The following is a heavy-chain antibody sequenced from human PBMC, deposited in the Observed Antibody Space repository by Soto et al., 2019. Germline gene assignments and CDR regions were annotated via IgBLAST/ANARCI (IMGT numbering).Heavy chain of an antibody. D-gene: IGHD6-13*01. CDR3: ARGKAAAGKLFDP. J-gene: IGHJ5*02. CDR1: GGSISSGGYY. V-gene: IGHV4-31*03. Sequence: SETLSLTCTVSGGSISSGGYYWSWIRQHPGKGLEWIGYIYYSGSTYYNPSLKSRVTISVDTSKNQFSLKLSSVTAADTAVYYCARGKAAAGKLFDPWGQATLVTVSS. CDR2: IYYSGST.